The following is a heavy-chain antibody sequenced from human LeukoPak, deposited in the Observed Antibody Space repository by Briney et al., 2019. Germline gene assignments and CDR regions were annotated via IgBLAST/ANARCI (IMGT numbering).Heavy chain of an antibody. CDR1: GGTFSSYA. D-gene: IGHD3-3*01. V-gene: IGHV1-69*13. CDR2: ITPIFGTA. J-gene: IGHJ4*02. CDR3: ASASGITIFGVVITPPFDY. Sequence: GASVKVSCKASGGTFSSYAISWVRQAPGQGLEWMGGITPIFGTANYAQKFQGRVTITADESTSTAYMELSSLRSEDTAVYYCASASGITIFGVVITPPFDYWGQGTLVTVSS.